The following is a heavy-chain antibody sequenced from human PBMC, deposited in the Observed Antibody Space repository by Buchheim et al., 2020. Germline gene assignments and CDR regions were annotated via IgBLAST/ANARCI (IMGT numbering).Heavy chain of an antibody. CDR1: GFTFSSYE. CDR2: ISSCGSTI. Sequence: EVQLVESGGGLVQPGGSLRLSCAASGFTFSSYEMNWVRQAPGKGLEWVSYISSCGSTIYYADSVKGRFTISSDNYKNSLYLSMNNLRAEDTAVYYCARAGLFEYQLQRRYYYYYGMDVWGQGTT. D-gene: IGHD2-2*01. J-gene: IGHJ6*02. V-gene: IGHV3-48*03. CDR3: ARAGLFEYQLQRRYYYYYGMDV.